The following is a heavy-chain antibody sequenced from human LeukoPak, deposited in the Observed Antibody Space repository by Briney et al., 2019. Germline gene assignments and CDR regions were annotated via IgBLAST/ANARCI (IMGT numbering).Heavy chain of an antibody. V-gene: IGHV4-59*01. CDR3: ARVYYDFWSGYSLIAFDI. J-gene: IGHJ3*02. D-gene: IGHD3-3*01. CDR1: GGFISSYY. Sequence: PSETLSLTCTVSGGFISSYYWSWIRQPPGKGLEWIGYIYYSGSTNYNPSLKSRVTISVDTSKNQFSLKLSSVTAADTAVYYCARVYYDFWSGYSLIAFDIWGQGTMVTVSS. CDR2: IYYSGST.